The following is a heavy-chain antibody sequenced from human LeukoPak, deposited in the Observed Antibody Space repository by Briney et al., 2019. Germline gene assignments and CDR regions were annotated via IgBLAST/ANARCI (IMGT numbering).Heavy chain of an antibody. CDR1: GYTFTAYN. CDR3: ARGMGSGTYRRFDF. V-gene: IGHV1-2*02. Sequence: ASVRVSCKTSGYTFTAYNIHWVRQAPGQELEWMGWITPSSGGTNYAQQLRGRITMTRDTSISTAYMELNNLISDDTAVYYCARGMGSGTYRRFDFWGQGTLVTVSS. J-gene: IGHJ4*02. CDR2: ITPSSGGT. D-gene: IGHD3-10*01.